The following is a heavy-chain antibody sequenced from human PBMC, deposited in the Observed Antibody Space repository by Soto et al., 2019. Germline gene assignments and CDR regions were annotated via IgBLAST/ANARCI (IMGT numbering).Heavy chain of an antibody. CDR3: ASGSIVVVSSRAYYAMDV. Sequence: QVQLVQSGAEVKKPGSSVRVSCKASGGTPSNSAFSWVRQAPGQGLEWRGGIIPVFGIVKYAQNLEGRVTITPHEYKTTGYMELSSLSYEARAVSYCASGSIVVVSSRAYYAMDVWGQGTTVTVSS. CDR1: GGTPSNSA. J-gene: IGHJ6*02. V-gene: IGHV1-69*01. D-gene: IGHD3-22*01. CDR2: IIPVFGIV.